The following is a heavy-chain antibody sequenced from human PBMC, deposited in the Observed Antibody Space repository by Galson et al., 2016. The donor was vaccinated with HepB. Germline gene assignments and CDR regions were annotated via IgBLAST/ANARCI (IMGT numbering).Heavy chain of an antibody. D-gene: IGHD4-23*01. CDR2: ISGSGTAI. CDR3: ARGYGVNSLDY. CDR1: GFDFSHYN. Sequence: SLRLSCAASGFDFSHYNMNWVRQAPGKGLEWVSYISGSGTAIYYAGSVEGRFTISRDNAKNSLYLHMNSLRDEDTAVYYCARGYGVNSLDYWGQGTLVTVSS. J-gene: IGHJ4*02. V-gene: IGHV3-48*02.